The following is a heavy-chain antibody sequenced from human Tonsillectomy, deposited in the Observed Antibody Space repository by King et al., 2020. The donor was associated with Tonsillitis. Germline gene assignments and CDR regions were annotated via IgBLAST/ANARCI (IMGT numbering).Heavy chain of an antibody. V-gene: IGHV4-38-2*02. D-gene: IGHD1-26*01. Sequence: VQLQESGPGLVKPSETLSLTCTVSGYSISSGYYWGWIRQPPGKGLEWIGSIYHSGSTYYNPSLKSRVTISVDTSKNQFSLKLSPVTAADTAVYYCARVVGARNWFDPWGQGTLVTVSS. J-gene: IGHJ5*02. CDR2: IYHSGST. CDR3: ARVVGARNWFDP. CDR1: GYSISSGYY.